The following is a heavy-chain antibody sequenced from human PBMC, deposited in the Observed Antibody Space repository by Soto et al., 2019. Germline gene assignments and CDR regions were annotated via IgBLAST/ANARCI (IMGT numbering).Heavy chain of an antibody. V-gene: IGHV3-72*01. CDR3: ARGELLRD. D-gene: IGHD1-26*01. CDR2: IRNKANSYTT. J-gene: IGHJ4*02. Sequence: EVQLVESGGGLVQPGGSLRLSCVASGFTFSEYSMDWVRQAPGKGLEWVGRIRNKANSYTTEYGASVKGRFTISRDDSKNSLYLQMNSLKTEDTAVYYCARGELLRDWGQGTLVTVSS. CDR1: GFTFSEYS.